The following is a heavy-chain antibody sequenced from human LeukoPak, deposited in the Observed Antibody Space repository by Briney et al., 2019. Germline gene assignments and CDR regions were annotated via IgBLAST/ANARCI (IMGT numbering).Heavy chain of an antibody. V-gene: IGHV4-39*07. Sequence: GSLRLSCAASGFTFSSYAMSWVRQAPGKGLEWIGSIYYTGNTYYNPPLKSRVTISIDTSRNQISLKLNSVTAADAAVYYCTRDRSSTFDFWGQGTLVAVSS. J-gene: IGHJ4*02. CDR1: GFTFSSYA. CDR2: IYYTGNT. D-gene: IGHD2-2*01. CDR3: TRDRSSTFDF.